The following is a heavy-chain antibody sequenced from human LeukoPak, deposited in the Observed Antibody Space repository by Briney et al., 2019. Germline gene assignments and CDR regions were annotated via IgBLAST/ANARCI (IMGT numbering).Heavy chain of an antibody. J-gene: IGHJ4*02. CDR2: INHSGST. Sequence: SETLSLTCAVYGGSFSGYYWSWIRQPPGKGLEWIGEINHSGSTNYNPSLKSRVTISVDTSKNQFSLKLSSVTAADTAVYYCARHRRSTMVRGAPFDYWGQGTLVTVSS. D-gene: IGHD3-10*01. V-gene: IGHV4-34*01. CDR1: GGSFSGYY. CDR3: ARHRRSTMVRGAPFDY.